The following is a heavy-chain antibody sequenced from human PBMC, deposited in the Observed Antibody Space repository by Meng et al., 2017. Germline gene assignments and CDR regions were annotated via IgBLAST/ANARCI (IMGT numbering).Heavy chain of an antibody. V-gene: IGHV1-69*02. J-gene: IGHJ4*02. CDR1: GCTFSSYT. CDR3: ARVVYYSASGGYSSRVFDY. Sequence: SVKVSCKASGCTFSSYTITWVRQAPGPGLEWMGRIIPILGIANYAQKCRGRVTITADKSTWTAYMELSSLRSEETAVYYCARVVYYSASGGYSSRVFDYWGQGTLVTVSS. CDR2: IIPILGIA. D-gene: IGHD3-22*01.